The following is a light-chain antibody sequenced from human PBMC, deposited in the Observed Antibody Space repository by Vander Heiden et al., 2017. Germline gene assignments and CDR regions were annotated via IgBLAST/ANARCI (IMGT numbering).Light chain of an antibody. Sequence: DIVMTQSPLSLPVTPGEPASISCRSSQSLLHSNGYNYLDWYLQKPGQSPQLLIYLGSNRAYGVPDPLRGSGPCTDFTLKMSRGEAEDVGVYYFLQYLPTFTFGHGTKADIQ. V-gene: IGKV2-28*01. CDR2: LGS. CDR1: QSLLHSNGYNY. CDR3: LQYLPTFT. J-gene: IGKJ3*01.